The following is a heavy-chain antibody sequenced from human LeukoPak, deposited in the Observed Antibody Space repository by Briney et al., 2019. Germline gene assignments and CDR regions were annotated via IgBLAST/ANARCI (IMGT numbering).Heavy chain of an antibody. CDR1: GGSISSYY. J-gene: IGHJ4*02. CDR3: ARSRRLQFDY. CDR2: IYYSGST. V-gene: IGHV4-59*08. D-gene: IGHD4-11*01. Sequence: SETLSLTCTVSGGSISSYYWSWIRQPPGKGLEWIGYIYYSGSTNYNPSLKSRVTISVDTSKNQFSLELSSVTAADTAVYYCARSRRLQFDYWGQGTLVTVSS.